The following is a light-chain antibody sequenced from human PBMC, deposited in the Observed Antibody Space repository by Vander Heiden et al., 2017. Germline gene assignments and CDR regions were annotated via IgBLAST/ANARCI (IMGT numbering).Light chain of an antibody. J-gene: IGKJ3*01. CDR2: AAS. CDR1: QSISSY. CDR3: QQSDSTPQT. Sequence: DIQMTQSPSPLSASVGDRVTITCRASQSISSYLNWYQQKPGKAPKLLIYAASSLQSGVPSRFSGSGSGTDFTLTISSLQPEDFATYYCQQSDSTPQTFGPGTKVDIK. V-gene: IGKV1-39*01.